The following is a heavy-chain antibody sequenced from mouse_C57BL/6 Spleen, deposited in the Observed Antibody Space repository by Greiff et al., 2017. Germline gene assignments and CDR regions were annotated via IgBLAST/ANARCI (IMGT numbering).Heavy chain of an antibody. Sequence: VMLVESGAELVKPGASVKISCKASGYAFSSYWMNWVKQRPGQGLEWIGQIYPGDGDTNYNGKFKGKATLTADKSSSTAYMQLSSLTSEDSAVYFCARYYEGAMDYWGQGTSVTVSS. V-gene: IGHV1-80*01. D-gene: IGHD2-4*01. CDR2: IYPGDGDT. CDR1: GYAFSSYW. CDR3: ARYYEGAMDY. J-gene: IGHJ4*01.